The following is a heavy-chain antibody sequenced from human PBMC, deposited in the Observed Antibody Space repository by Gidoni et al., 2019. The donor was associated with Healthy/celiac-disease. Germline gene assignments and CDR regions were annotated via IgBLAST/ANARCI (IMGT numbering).Heavy chain of an antibody. CDR2: IWYDGSNK. V-gene: IGHV3-33*01. J-gene: IGHJ4*02. CDR1: GFTFSSYG. Sequence: QVQLVESGGGVVQPGRSLRLPCSASGFTFSSYGMHWVRQAPGKGLEWVAVIWYDGSNKYYADSVKGRFTISRDNSKNTLYLQMNSLRAEDTAVYYCARVGYGYWGQGTLVTVSS. D-gene: IGHD5-12*01. CDR3: ARVGYGY.